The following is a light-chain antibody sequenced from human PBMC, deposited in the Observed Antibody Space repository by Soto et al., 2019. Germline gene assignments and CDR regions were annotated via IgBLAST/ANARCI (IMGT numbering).Light chain of an antibody. V-gene: IGKV3-20*01. CDR3: QHYGSSWT. CDR2: GAS. CDR1: QSVSSSY. Sequence: EIVLTQSPGTLSLSPGERATLSCRASQSVSSSYLAWYQQKPGQAPRLLIYGASSRATGIPDMFSGSGSGTDFTLTISRLEPEDFAVYYCQHYGSSWTFGQGTKVEIK. J-gene: IGKJ1*01.